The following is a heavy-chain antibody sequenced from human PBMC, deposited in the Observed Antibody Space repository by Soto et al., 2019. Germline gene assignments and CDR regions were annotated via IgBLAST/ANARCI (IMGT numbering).Heavy chain of an antibody. CDR2: IIPIFGTA. CDR1: GGTFSSYA. D-gene: IGHD4-17*01. CDR3: ARDRSSVTRGPGAFDI. J-gene: IGHJ3*02. V-gene: IGHV1-69*13. Sequence: SMKVSCKASGGTFSSYAISWVRQAPGQGLEWMGGIIPIFGTANYAQKFQGRVTITADESTSTAYMELSSLRSEDTAVYYCARDRSSVTRGPGAFDIWGQGTMVTVSS.